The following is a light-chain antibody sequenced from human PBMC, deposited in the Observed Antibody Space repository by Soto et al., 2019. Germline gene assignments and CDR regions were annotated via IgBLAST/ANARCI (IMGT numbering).Light chain of an antibody. CDR1: TGAVGTAYD. J-gene: IGLJ3*02. Sequence: QAVVTQEPSLTVAPGRRVTLTCAGSTGAVGTAYDPHWFQQKSGRSPKTLIYNTSNQYSWTPARFSGSHLGTKASLTLSAPQPEDEADYYCLPYDSSPKASVFGGGTKLTVL. V-gene: IGLV7-43*01. CDR3: LPYDSSPKASV. CDR2: NTS.